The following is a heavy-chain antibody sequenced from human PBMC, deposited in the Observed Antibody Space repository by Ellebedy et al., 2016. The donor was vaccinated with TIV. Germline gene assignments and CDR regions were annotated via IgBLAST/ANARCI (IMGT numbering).Heavy chain of an antibody. J-gene: IGHJ4*02. Sequence: ASVKVSCKASGYTFTGYYMHWVRQAPGQGLEWMGWINAGNGNTKYSQKFQGRVTITRDTSASTAYMELSSLRSEDTAVYYCAREWVYYDILTGYQWKDGHWSYFDYWGQGTLVTVSS. D-gene: IGHD3-9*01. CDR1: GYTFTGYY. CDR3: AREWVYYDILTGYQWKDGHWSYFDY. CDR2: INAGNGNT. V-gene: IGHV1-3*01.